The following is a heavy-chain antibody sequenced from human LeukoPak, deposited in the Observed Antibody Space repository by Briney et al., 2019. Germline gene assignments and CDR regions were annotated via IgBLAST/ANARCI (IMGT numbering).Heavy chain of an antibody. CDR3: ARDSGERGSGSYLIAY. CDR1: GGTFSSYA. Sequence: SVKVSCKASGGTFSSYAISWVRQAPGQGLEWMGGIIPIFGTANYAQKFQGRVTITADESTSTAYMELSSLRSEDTAVYYCARDSGERGSGSYLIAYWGQGTLVTVSS. J-gene: IGHJ4*02. V-gene: IGHV1-69*13. D-gene: IGHD3-10*01. CDR2: IIPIFGTA.